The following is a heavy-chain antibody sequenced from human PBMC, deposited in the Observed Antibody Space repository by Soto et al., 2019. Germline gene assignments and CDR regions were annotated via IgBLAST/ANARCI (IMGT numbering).Heavy chain of an antibody. CDR1: GFTFSSYW. CDR3: ARVLKSSGWDNDVFDI. CDR2: INSDGSST. Sequence: GGSLRLSCAASGFTFSSYWMHWVRQAPGKGLVWVSRINSDGSSTSYADSVKGRFTISRDNAKNTMSLQMNSLRAEDTAVYYCARVLKSSGWDNDVFDIWGQGTMVTVSS. J-gene: IGHJ3*02. V-gene: IGHV3-74*01. D-gene: IGHD6-19*01.